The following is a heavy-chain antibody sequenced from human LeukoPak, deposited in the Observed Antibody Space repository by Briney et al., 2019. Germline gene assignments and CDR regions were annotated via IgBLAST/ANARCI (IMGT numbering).Heavy chain of an antibody. V-gene: IGHV3-43*02. CDR1: GFTFDDYA. CDR2: LSGDGGST. Sequence: GGSLRLSCAASGFTFDDYAMHWVRQAPGKGLEWVSLLSGDGGSTYYADSVKGRFTISRDNSKNSLYLQMNSLRTEDTALYYCAKDNVDCSGGSCYLYYFDYWGQGTLVTVSS. CDR3: AKDNVDCSGGSCYLYYFDY. J-gene: IGHJ4*02. D-gene: IGHD2-15*01.